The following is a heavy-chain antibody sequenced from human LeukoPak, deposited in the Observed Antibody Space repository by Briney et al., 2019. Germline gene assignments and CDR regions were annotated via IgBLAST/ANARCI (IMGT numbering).Heavy chain of an antibody. Sequence: GGSLRLSCAASGFTFSSYAIHWVRQAPGKGLEWVAVISYDGSNKYYADSVKGRFTISRDNSKNTLYLQMNSLRAEDTAVYYCAKDRGSYYDSSGFRTLLYYFDYWGQGTLVTVSS. V-gene: IGHV3-30*18. CDR2: ISYDGSNK. D-gene: IGHD3-22*01. CDR1: GFTFSSYA. J-gene: IGHJ4*02. CDR3: AKDRGSYYDSSGFRTLLYYFDY.